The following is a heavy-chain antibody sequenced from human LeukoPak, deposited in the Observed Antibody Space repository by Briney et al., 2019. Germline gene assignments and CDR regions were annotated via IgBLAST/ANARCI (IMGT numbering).Heavy chain of an antibody. CDR2: IIPIFGTA. J-gene: IGHJ4*02. D-gene: IGHD6-13*01. Sequence: GASVKVSCKASGGTFSSYAISWVRQAPGQGLEWMGGIIPIFGTANYAQKFQGRVTITADESTSTAYMELSRLRSDDTAVYYCAREKPYSSRSTPRSVPSYYFDYWGQGTLVTVSS. CDR1: GGTFSSYA. CDR3: AREKPYSSRSTPRSVPSYYFDY. V-gene: IGHV1-69*13.